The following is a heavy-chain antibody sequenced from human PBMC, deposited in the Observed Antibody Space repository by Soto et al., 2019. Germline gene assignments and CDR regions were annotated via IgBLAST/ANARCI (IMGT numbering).Heavy chain of an antibody. CDR1: GGTFSSYT. V-gene: IGHV1-69*04. D-gene: IGHD2-2*01. CDR2: IIPILGIA. J-gene: IGHJ6*04. Sequence: SVKVSCKASGGTFSSYTISWVRQAPGQGLEWMGRIIPILGIANYAQKFQGRVTITADKSTSTAYMELSSLRSEDTAVYYCARDRVNCSSTSCPLDVWGKGTTVTVSS. CDR3: ARDRVNCSSTSCPLDV.